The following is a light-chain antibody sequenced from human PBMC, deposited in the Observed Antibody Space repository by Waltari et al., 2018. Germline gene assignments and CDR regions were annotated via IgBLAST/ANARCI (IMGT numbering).Light chain of an antibody. CDR1: QSLVDRADGNTY. J-gene: IGKJ4*01. CDR3: MQRMEFPLT. CDR2: MVS. Sequence: VVLTQTPLSLPVTLGEPASISCTSSQSLVDRADGNTYLVWFLQKPGQSPQRLIFMVSLRASGVPDRFSGSGSGSDFTLQISRVEADDVGIYYCMQRMEFPLTFGGGTKVEIK. V-gene: IGKV2-40*01.